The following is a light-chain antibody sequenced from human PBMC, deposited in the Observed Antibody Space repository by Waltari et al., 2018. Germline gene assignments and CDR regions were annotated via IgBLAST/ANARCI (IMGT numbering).Light chain of an antibody. J-gene: IGKJ1*01. CDR3: MQGTQFPRT. CDR2: KVS. CDR1: QSLLHSNRNTY. V-gene: IGKV2-30*02. Sequence: DVVMTQSPLSLPITPGQPASMTCRSSQSLLHSNRNTYLSWFLQKPGQPPRRLIYKVSNRDSGVPDRFSGSGAGTDFTLKISRVEAEDIGVYFCMQGTQFPRTFGQGTKVEIK.